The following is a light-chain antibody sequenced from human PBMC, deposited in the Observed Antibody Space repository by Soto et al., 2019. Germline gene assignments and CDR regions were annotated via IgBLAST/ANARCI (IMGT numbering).Light chain of an antibody. CDR2: ANI. CDR3: QSYDSSLSGAI. CDR1: SSNIGADYD. J-gene: IGLJ2*01. V-gene: IGLV1-40*01. Sequence: QSALTQPASVSGSPGQSITISCTGSSSNIGADYDVHWYQQLPGTAPKLLIYANINRPSGVPDRFSGSKSGTSASLAITGLQAEDEADYYCQSYDSSLSGAIFGGGTKLTVL.